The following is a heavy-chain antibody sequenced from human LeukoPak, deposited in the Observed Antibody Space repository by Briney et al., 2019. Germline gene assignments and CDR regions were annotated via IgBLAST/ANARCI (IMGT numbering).Heavy chain of an antibody. J-gene: IGHJ4*02. CDR3: ARDDGAGGPFDY. CDR1: GFTVSSNY. Sequence: PGGSLRLSCAVSGFTVSSNYMSWVRQAPGKGLEWVSIIYSRGSTYYADSVKGRFSISRDNPKNTLYLQMNSLRAEDTAVYYCARDDGAGGPFDYWGQGTLVSVSS. V-gene: IGHV3-66*01. D-gene: IGHD3-10*01. CDR2: IYSRGST.